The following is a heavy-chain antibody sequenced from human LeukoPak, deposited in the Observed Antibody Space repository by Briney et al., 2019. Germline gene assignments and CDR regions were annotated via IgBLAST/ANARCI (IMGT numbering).Heavy chain of an antibody. D-gene: IGHD3-10*01. CDR2: IYYSGST. CDR1: GGSISSGDYY. V-gene: IGHV4-30-4*01. Sequence: PSQTLSLTCTVSGGSISSGDYYWSWIRQPPGKGLEWIGYIYYSGSTYYNPSLKSRVTISVDTSKNQFSLKLSSVTAADTAVYYCARAPLWFGELRVYFDYWGQGTLVTVSS. CDR3: ARAPLWFGELRVYFDY. J-gene: IGHJ4*02.